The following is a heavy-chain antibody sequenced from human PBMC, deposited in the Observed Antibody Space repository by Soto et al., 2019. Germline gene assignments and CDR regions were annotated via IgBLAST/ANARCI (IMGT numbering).Heavy chain of an antibody. CDR1: GGTFSSYA. CDR2: IIPIFDTA. D-gene: IGHD5-12*01. V-gene: IGHV1-69*12. Sequence: QVQRVQSGAEVKKPGSWVRVSCKASGGTFSSYAISWVRQAPGQGLEWMGGIIPIFDTADYAQKFQGRVTINADESTSTAYMKLSSLGSEDKDVYYCATLPMATITYYSGMDVWGQGTTVTVSS. J-gene: IGHJ6*02. CDR3: ATLPMATITYYSGMDV.